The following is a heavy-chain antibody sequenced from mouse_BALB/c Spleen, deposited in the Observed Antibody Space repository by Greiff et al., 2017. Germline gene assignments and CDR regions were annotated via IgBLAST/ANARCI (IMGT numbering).Heavy chain of an antibody. CDR3: TPIQPYRYDWYFDV. Sequence: EVKLMESGGGLVQPGGSMKLSCVASGFTFSNYWMNWVRQSPEKGLEWVAEIRLKSNNYATHYAESVKGRFTISRDDSKSSVYLQMNNLRAEDTGIYYCTPIQPYRYDWYFDVWGAGTTVTVSS. CDR2: IRLKSNNYAT. J-gene: IGHJ1*01. D-gene: IGHD2-14*01. V-gene: IGHV6-6*02. CDR1: GFTFSNYW.